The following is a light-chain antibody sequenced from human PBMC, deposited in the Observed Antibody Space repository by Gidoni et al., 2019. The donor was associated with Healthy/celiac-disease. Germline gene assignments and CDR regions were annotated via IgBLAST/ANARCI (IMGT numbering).Light chain of an antibody. CDR2: DDS. CDR1: NIGSKS. V-gene: IGLV3-21*02. J-gene: IGLJ3*02. CDR3: QVWDSSSDHWV. Sequence: YALHQPLSASVPPGQTARITCGGNNIGSKSVHWYPQKPGQAPVLVVYDDSDRPSGITERFSGSNSGSTATLTISRVEAGDEADYYCQVWDSSSDHWVFGGGTKLTVL.